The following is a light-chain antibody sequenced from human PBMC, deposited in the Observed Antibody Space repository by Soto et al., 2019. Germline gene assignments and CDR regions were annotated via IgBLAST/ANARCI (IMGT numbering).Light chain of an antibody. V-gene: IGKV1-17*01. CDR1: QGIREA. J-gene: IGKJ2*01. Sequence: DIQMTQSPSSLSASVGDRVTITCRACQGIREALGWYQQKPGKVPKRLIYSASTLQNGVPSRFSGTGSETEFTLTTGSLPPEDFPTYFCVQHSDFPYTFGQGTMLVI. CDR3: VQHSDFPYT. CDR2: SAS.